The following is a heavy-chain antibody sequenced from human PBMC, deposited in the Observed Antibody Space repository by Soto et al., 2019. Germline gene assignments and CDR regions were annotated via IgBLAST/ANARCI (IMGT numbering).Heavy chain of an antibody. Sequence: HGGSLRLSYAASEFNHNNYWMYLVRKAPERGLEWVANTDARGATKNYVDSAKRRIINSRDNAKNSLILQINDRRADDTADYYRGRVPLDGNYENGVDVWGQGTTVTVSS. J-gene: IGHJ6*02. D-gene: IGHD4-17*01. V-gene: IGHV3-7*03. CDR2: TDARGATK. CDR3: GRVPLDGNYENGVDV. CDR1: EFNHNNYW.